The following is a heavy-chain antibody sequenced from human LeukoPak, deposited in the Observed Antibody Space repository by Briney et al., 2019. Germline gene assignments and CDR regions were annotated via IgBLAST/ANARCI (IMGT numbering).Heavy chain of an antibody. J-gene: IGHJ4*02. Sequence: SQKLSLTCTVSGGSINSGDYYWSWIRQPPGKGLEWIGYIYYIGAAYYNPSLKSRVTISVDTSKNQFSLKLSSVTAADTAVYYCARYVSRTFDYWGQGTLVTVSS. D-gene: IGHD3-10*02. V-gene: IGHV4-30-4*01. CDR3: ARYVSRTFDY. CDR1: GGSINSGDYY. CDR2: IYYIGAA.